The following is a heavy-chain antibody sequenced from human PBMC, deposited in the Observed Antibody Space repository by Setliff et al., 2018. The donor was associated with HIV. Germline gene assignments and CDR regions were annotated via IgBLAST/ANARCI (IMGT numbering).Heavy chain of an antibody. CDR1: GVSISSSRFY. Sequence: SETLSLTCSVSGVSISSSRFYWAWIRQSPGKGLEWIGSVFSTGSLYYNPSLRGRITISIDASENHFTPRLTSVTAEDTALYFCARSFGNSWSGDRPHNYFDPWGQGTLVTVSS. D-gene: IGHD4-4*01. CDR3: ARSFGNSWSGDRPHNYFDP. V-gene: IGHV4-39*02. J-gene: IGHJ5*02. CDR2: VFSTGSL.